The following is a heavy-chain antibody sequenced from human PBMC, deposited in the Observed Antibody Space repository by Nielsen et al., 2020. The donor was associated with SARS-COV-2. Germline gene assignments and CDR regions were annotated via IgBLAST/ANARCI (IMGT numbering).Heavy chain of an antibody. J-gene: IGHJ6*02. D-gene: IGHD5-18*01. CDR1: GFTFSSYG. Sequence: GGSLRLSCAASGFTFSSYGMHWVRQAPGKGLEWVAVIWYDGSNKYYADSVKGRFTISRDNSKSTLYLQMNSLRAEDTAVYYCARGARDTAMVVHYYYYGMDVWGQGTTVTVSS. CDR2: IWYDGSNK. CDR3: ARGARDTAMVVHYYYYGMDV. V-gene: IGHV3-33*01.